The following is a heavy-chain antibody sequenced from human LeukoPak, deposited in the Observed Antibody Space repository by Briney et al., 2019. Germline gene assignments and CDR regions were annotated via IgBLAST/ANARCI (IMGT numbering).Heavy chain of an antibody. CDR2: IYSGGST. Sequence: GGSLRLSCAASGFTVGSNYMSWVRQAPGKGREWVSVIYSGGSTYYADSVKGRFTISRDNSKNTLYLQMNSLRAEDTAVYYCARVVGATKVDYWGQGTLVTVSS. D-gene: IGHD1-26*01. CDR3: ARVVGATKVDY. V-gene: IGHV3-53*01. J-gene: IGHJ4*02. CDR1: GFTVGSNY.